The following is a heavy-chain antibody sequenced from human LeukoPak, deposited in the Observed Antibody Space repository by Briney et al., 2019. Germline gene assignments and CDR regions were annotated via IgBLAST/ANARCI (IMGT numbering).Heavy chain of an antibody. CDR3: AKLGGQEVYNYYVGV. J-gene: IGHJ6*03. CDR2: IIDSGDIT. Sequence: GGSLRLSCEASGFTFSRYAMSWVRQAPGKGLEWVSGIIDSGDITYYANSVKGRFTISRDNFKNTLYLQMNSLRAEDTAVYYCAKLGGQEVYNYYVGVWGKGTTVAVSS. D-gene: IGHD3-16*01. V-gene: IGHV3-23*01. CDR1: GFTFSRYA.